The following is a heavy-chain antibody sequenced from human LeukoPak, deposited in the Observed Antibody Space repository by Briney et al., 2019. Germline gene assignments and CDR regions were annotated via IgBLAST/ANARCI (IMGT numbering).Heavy chain of an antibody. J-gene: IGHJ4*02. CDR1: GFTFSAYS. CDR2: IGKSSGNI. CDR3: ARDNRWNFDF. Sequence: GGSLRLSCAASGFTFSAYSMNWVRQAPVKGLEWVSYIGKSSGNIAYADSVKGRCTISRDDAKNSLYLQMNSLRDEDTAVYYCARDNRWNFDFWGQGILVTVSS. D-gene: IGHD2-15*01. V-gene: IGHV3-48*02.